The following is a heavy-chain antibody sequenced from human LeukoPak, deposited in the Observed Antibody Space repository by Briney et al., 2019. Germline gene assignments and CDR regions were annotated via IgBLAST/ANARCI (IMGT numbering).Heavy chain of an antibody. V-gene: IGHV5-10-1*01. J-gene: IGHJ4*02. CDR2: IDPSDSYT. D-gene: IGHD2-15*01. CDR1: GYSFTSYW. Sequence: GESLKISCKGSGYSFTSYWISWVRQMPGKGLEWMGRIDPSDSYTNYSPSFQGHVTISADKSISTAYLQWSSLKASDTAMYYCARHGCSGGSCYPADYWGQGTLVTVSS. CDR3: ARHGCSGGSCYPADY.